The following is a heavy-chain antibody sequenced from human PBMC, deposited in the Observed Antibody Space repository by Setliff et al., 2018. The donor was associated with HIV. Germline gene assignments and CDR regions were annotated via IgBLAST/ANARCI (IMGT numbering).Heavy chain of an antibody. V-gene: IGHV3-48*03. Sequence: PGGSLRLSCAASGFTFSNHEMSWVRQAPGKGLEWVSYISRRENMIRYAESVKGRFTISRDNAKNSLDLQMNSLRADDTAVYYCVKDVVKFWSGSGALDFWGPGTLVTVSS. J-gene: IGHJ4*02. D-gene: IGHD3-3*01. CDR2: ISRRENMI. CDR1: GFTFSNHE. CDR3: VKDVVKFWSGSGALDF.